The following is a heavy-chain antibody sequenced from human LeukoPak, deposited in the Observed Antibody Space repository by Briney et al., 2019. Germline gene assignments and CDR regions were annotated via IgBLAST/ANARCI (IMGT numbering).Heavy chain of an antibody. CDR1: GYTFTDYR. Sequence: ASVKVSCKASGYTFTDYRMHWVRQAPGQGLKWLGWINPNSGDTSYAQRFQGRVTMTRDTSISTAYMELSRLRSDDTAVYYCAKEGNQLLSFYYYGMDVWGPGTTVTVSS. V-gene: IGHV1-2*02. CDR2: INPNSGDT. CDR3: AKEGNQLLSFYYYGMDV. J-gene: IGHJ6*02. D-gene: IGHD2-2*01.